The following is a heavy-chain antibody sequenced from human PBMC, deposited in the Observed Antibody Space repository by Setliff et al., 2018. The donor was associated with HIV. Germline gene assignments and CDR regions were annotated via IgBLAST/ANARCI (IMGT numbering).Heavy chain of an antibody. D-gene: IGHD6-19*01. J-gene: IGHJ3*02. Sequence: ASVKVSCKASGYTFTRYGVSWVRQAPGQGLEWMGWISAYNRNVNYSQKVQGRVTMTTDTSTSTAYMELKNLKSDDTAVYYCARVLDPGIAVATHAFDIWGQGTMVTVSS. CDR3: ARVLDPGIAVATHAFDI. CDR1: GYTFTRYG. V-gene: IGHV1-18*01. CDR2: ISAYNRNV.